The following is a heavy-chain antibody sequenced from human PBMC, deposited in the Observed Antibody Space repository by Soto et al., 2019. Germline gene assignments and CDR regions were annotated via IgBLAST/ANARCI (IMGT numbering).Heavy chain of an antibody. J-gene: IGHJ4*02. CDR2: LNKRGGST. CDR1: GFTFSSLG. CDR3: AKDPPTTGTTFDY. V-gene: IGHV3-23*01. D-gene: IGHD1-1*01. Sequence: PGGSLRLSSRAYGFTFSSLGMSWVRQGAGKGLEWVSTLNKRGGSTYYAGSVKGRFTISRDNSKNMLFLQINGLRAEDTAVYYCAKDPPTTGTTFDYWGRRTLVTVSS.